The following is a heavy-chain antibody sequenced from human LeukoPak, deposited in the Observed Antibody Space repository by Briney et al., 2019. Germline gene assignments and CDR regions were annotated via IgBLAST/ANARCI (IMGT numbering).Heavy chain of an antibody. D-gene: IGHD3-22*01. J-gene: IGHJ4*02. Sequence: PGGSLRLSCAASGFIFSNHAMHWVRQAPGKGLEWVAATSDDESNKQYVDSVKGRFTISRDNSRNTVYLQMNSLTVEDTAVYYCARAPLRDSSGYYYFYFDYWGQGTLVTVSS. CDR2: TSDDESNK. CDR3: ARAPLRDSSGYYYFYFDY. CDR1: GFIFSNHA. V-gene: IGHV3-30*04.